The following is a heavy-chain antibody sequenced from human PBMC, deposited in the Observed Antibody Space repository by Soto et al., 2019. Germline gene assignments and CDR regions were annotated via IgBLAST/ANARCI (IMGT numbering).Heavy chain of an antibody. J-gene: IGHJ3*02. CDR1: VCTVSSYS. V-gene: IGHV3-23*01. CDR3: EKMRPGYSTDDFDI. D-gene: IGHD3-9*01. CDR2: ISCSGGST. Sequence: LLLSXASWVCTVSSYSVGWVRRCTMKGLEWVSSISCSGGSTYYAYSVKGRFTISRDNSKNTLYMQMKSLRAEDTAVYYCEKMRPGYSTDDFDIWGQGTMVTVSS.